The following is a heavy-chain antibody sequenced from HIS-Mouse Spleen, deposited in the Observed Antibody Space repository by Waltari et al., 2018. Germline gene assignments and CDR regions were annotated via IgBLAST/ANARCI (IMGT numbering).Heavy chain of an antibody. J-gene: IGHJ4*02. D-gene: IGHD7-27*01. CDR2: NNPNSGGT. Sequence: QVQLVQSGAEVKKPGASVKVSCKASGYTFTGYYMHWVRQAPGQGHEGMRRNNPNSGGTNYAQKFQGRVTMARDTSISTAYMERSRLRSDDTAVDYCARALGYYFDYWGQGTLVTVSS. CDR3: ARALGYYFDY. CDR1: GYTFTGYY. V-gene: IGHV1-2*02.